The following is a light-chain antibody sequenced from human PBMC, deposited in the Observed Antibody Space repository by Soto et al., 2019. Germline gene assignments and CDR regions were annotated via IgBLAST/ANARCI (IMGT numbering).Light chain of an antibody. J-gene: IGKJ4*01. V-gene: IGKV3-15*01. CDR3: QQYDNWPLT. CDR2: GAS. Sequence: EIVMTQSPATLSLSPWERASLSCRASQSLSNKLAWYQQKPGQAPRLLIYGASTRATDIPVRFSAGGSGTEFTLTISSLQSEDFAVYYCQQYDNWPLTFGGGTRWIS. CDR1: QSLSNK.